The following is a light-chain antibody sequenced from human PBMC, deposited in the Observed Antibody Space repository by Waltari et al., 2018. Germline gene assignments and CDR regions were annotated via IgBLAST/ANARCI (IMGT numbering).Light chain of an antibody. Sequence: EIVLTQSPGTLSLSPGESATLSCRASQTVRTTYLAWYQQKPGQAPTLLIYGASSRATGIPDRFSGSGSGTDFSLTISSLEPEDFAVYYCQQDDISPRTFGGGTKVEIK. CDR3: QQDDISPRT. J-gene: IGKJ4*01. CDR2: GAS. V-gene: IGKV3-20*01. CDR1: QTVRTTY.